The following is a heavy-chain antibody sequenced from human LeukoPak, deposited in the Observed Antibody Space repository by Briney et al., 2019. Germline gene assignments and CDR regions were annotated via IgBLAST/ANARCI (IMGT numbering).Heavy chain of an antibody. Sequence: PGGSLRLSCAASGVSVSSNYMSWVRQAPGKGLERVSVIYSGGSTYYADSVKGRFTISRDNSNNTLYLKMNRLRAEDTPVYYCASSYYDFWSGYPFYYYYGMDVWGQGTTVTVSS. V-gene: IGHV3-53*01. D-gene: IGHD3-3*01. CDR2: IYSGGST. CDR1: GVSVSSNY. J-gene: IGHJ6*02. CDR3: ASSYYDFWSGYPFYYYYGMDV.